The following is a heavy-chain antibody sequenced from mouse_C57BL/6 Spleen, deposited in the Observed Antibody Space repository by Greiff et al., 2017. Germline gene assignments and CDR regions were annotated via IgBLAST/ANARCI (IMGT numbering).Heavy chain of an antibody. CDR2: ISSGGSYT. V-gene: IGHV5-6*02. Sequence: DVKLVESGGDLVKPGGSLKLSCAASGFTFSSYGMSWVRQTPDKRLEWVATISSGGSYTYYPDSVKGRFTISRDNAKNTLYLQMSSLKSEDTAMYYCARHMGFTTVVPYAMDYWGQGTSVTVSS. D-gene: IGHD1-1*01. J-gene: IGHJ4*01. CDR3: ARHMGFTTVVPYAMDY. CDR1: GFTFSSYG.